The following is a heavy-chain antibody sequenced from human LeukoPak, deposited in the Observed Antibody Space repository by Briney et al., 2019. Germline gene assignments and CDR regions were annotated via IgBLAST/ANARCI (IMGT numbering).Heavy chain of an antibody. CDR2: INHDGSEK. CDR3: SRDRVWTVLY. V-gene: IGHV3-7*01. Sequence: PGGSLRLSCVVSGFTFSSYSMSWVRQAPGKGLDWVANINHDGSEKYYVDSVKGRFTISRDNAKNSVYLQMDSLRADDTAIYYCSRDRVWTVLYWGQGVLVTVSS. D-gene: IGHD2-8*01. J-gene: IGHJ4*02. CDR1: GFTFSSYS.